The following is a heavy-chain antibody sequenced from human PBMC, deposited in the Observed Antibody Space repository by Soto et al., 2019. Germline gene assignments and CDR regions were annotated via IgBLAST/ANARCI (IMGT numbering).Heavy chain of an antibody. CDR2: IYHGGST. Sequence: PSETLSLTCTVSGDSISSYYWSWFRQPPGKGLEWIGDIYHGGSTNYNPSLESRVTISVDTSKNQFSLKLSSVTAADTAVYYCTRGLVRGYCSGGSCPFDYWGQGTLVTVSS. J-gene: IGHJ4*02. V-gene: IGHV4-59*12. CDR3: TRGLVRGYCSGGSCPFDY. D-gene: IGHD2-15*01. CDR1: GDSISSYY.